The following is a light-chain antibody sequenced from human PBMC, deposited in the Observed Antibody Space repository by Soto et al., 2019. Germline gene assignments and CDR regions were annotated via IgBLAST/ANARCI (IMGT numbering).Light chain of an antibody. V-gene: IGLV2-14*01. J-gene: IGLJ2*01. CDR2: GVR. CDR3: SSYTATNTLV. Sequence: QSALTQPAPVSGSPGQSITLSCPGTSSDVGGYNYVSWDQPHPGKAPKLIIYGVRNRPSGIANRFSGSKSGNTASLTVSGLQAEDEADYYCSSYTATNTLVFGGGTKLTVL. CDR1: SSDVGGYNY.